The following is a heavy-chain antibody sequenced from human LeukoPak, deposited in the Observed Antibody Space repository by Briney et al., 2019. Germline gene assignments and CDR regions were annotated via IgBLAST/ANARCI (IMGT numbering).Heavy chain of an antibody. D-gene: IGHD5-18*01. CDR1: GFTFSDYY. V-gene: IGHV3-53*01. Sequence: PGGSLRLSCAASGFTFSDYYMSWIRQAPGKGLEWVSVIYSGGSTHTQYADSVKGRFTTSRDNSKNTLYLQMNSLRAEDTAVYYCARGVSGYSYGSRFDYWGQGTLVTVSS. CDR2: IYSGGSTHT. CDR3: ARGVSGYSYGSRFDY. J-gene: IGHJ4*02.